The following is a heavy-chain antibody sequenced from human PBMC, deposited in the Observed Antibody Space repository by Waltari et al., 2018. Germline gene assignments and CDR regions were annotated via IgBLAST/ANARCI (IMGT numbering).Heavy chain of an antibody. Sequence: QVQLQESGPGLVKPSQTLSLTCTVSGGSISSGSYYWCWIRQPAGRGLEWIGRIYTSGSTNYNPTLKSRVNITVDTSKNRFSLKLSSVTAADTAVYYCARAAASIAARGYYYGMDVWGQGTTVTVSS. D-gene: IGHD6-6*01. CDR2: IYTSGST. V-gene: IGHV4-61*02. J-gene: IGHJ6*02. CDR1: GGSISSGSYY. CDR3: ARAAASIAARGYYYGMDV.